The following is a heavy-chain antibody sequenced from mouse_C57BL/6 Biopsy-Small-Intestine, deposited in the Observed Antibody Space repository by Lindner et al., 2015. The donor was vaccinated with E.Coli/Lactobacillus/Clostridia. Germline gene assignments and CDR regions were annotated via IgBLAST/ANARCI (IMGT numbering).Heavy chain of an antibody. V-gene: IGHV1-4*01. D-gene: IGHD1-1*01. CDR3: ARQYYYGSHYGNFDF. Sequence: VQLQESGAELARPGDSVKMSCKASGYTFTSYTMHWVKQRPGQGLEWIGYINPSSGYTKYNQKFKDKATLTVDQSSSTAYMQLNSLTSEDSAVYYCARQYYYGSHYGNFDFWGQGTTLTVSS. J-gene: IGHJ2*01. CDR2: INPSSGYT. CDR1: GYTFTSYT.